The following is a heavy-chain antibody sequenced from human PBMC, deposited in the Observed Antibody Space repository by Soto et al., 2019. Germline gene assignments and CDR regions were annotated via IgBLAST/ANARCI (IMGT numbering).Heavy chain of an antibody. D-gene: IGHD3-3*01. Sequence: EVQLVESGGGLVQPGGSLRLSCAASGFTFSSYWMHWVRQAPGKGLVWVSRINSDGSSTSYADSVKGRFTISRDNAKNTLYLQMNSLRAEDTAVFYCARDSAYYDFWSGSAQNWFYPWGQGTLVTVSS. CDR2: INSDGSST. V-gene: IGHV3-74*01. CDR3: ARDSAYYDFWSGSAQNWFYP. J-gene: IGHJ5*02. CDR1: GFTFSSYW.